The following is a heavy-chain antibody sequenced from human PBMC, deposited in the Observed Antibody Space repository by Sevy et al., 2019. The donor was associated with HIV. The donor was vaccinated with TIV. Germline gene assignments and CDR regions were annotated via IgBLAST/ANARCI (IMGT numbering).Heavy chain of an antibody. CDR3: ARGGGRTDWGMDV. CDR1: GGSTSTYY. D-gene: IGHD1-1*01. J-gene: IGHJ6*02. CDR2: ISDSGFS. Sequence: SETLSLTCTVSGGSTSTYYWNWIRQPPGKGLEWIGYISDSGFSNDNPSLRSQVTISIDTSKNQFSLRLTSVSAADTAVYYCARGGGRTDWGMDVWGPGTTVTVSS. V-gene: IGHV4-59*01.